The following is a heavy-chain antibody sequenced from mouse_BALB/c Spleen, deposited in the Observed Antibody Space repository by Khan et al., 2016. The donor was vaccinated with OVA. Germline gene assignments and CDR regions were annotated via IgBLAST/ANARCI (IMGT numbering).Heavy chain of an antibody. V-gene: IGHV2-9*02. D-gene: IGHD1-1*01. CDR3: AIYYYGVAY. CDR1: GFSLTNYG. J-gene: IGHJ3*01. CDR2: IWTGGRT. Sequence: QVQLKQSGPGLVEPSQTLSITCKVSGFSLTNYGINWIRQPPGKGLEWMGVIWTGGRTNYSSDLMSRLRLSKANSKSQDFLKMNSQQTDATARDNGAIYYYGVAYWGQGTLVTVSA.